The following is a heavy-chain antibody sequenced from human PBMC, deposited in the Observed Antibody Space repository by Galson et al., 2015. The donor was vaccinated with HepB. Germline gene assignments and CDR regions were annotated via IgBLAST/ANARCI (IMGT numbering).Heavy chain of an antibody. Sequence: SLRLSCAASGFSFSSYAMHWVRQAPGRGLEWVAVASNVGDNTSHGGSVKGRFTISRDNSKNTLYLQMNNLRSEDTAVYYCARGLMWFGDPSYFMDVWGKGTTVTVSS. CDR1: GFSFSSYA. V-gene: IGHV3-30-3*01. CDR2: ASNVGDNT. J-gene: IGHJ6*03. CDR3: ARGLMWFGDPSYFMDV. D-gene: IGHD3-10*01.